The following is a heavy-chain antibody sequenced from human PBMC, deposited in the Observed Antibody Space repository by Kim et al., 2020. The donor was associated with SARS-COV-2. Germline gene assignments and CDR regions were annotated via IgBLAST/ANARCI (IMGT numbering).Heavy chain of an antibody. CDR1: GFTVSSNY. D-gene: IGHD6-13*01. CDR2: IYSGGST. Sequence: GGSLRLSCAASGFTVSSNYMSWVRQAPGKGLEWVSVIYSGGSTYYADSVKGRFTISRDNSKNTLYLQMNSLRAEDTAVYYCARDPAGTDYYYGMDVWGQGTTVTVSS. J-gene: IGHJ6*02. CDR3: ARDPAGTDYYYGMDV. V-gene: IGHV3-53*01.